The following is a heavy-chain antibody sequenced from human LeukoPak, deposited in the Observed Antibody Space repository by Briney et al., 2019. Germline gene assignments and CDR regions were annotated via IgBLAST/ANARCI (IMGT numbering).Heavy chain of an antibody. CDR2: INQDGSEE. D-gene: IGHD5-12*01. CDR3: VRDGGVSGYDLLDY. J-gene: IGHJ4*02. V-gene: IGHV3-7*01. CDR1: GFTFSNYW. Sequence: GGSLRLSCAASGFTFSNYWMTWVRQAPGKGLEWVAHINQDGSEEHYMDSVKARFTISRDNTKNSLSLQMNSLRAEDTAVYYCVRDGGVSGYDLLDYWGQGALVTVSS.